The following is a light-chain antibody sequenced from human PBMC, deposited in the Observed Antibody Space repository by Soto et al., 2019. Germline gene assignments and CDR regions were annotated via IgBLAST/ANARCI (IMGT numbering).Light chain of an antibody. Sequence: VLTQSPGTLSLSPGERATLSCRASQTVNSNYLAWYQQKPGQAPRLLIYGASSRATGIPDRFSGSGSGKDFTLTISRLEPEDFAVYYCQQYGSSVSYTFGQGTKLEIK. CDR3: QQYGSSVSYT. V-gene: IGKV3-20*01. J-gene: IGKJ2*01. CDR2: GAS. CDR1: QTVNSNY.